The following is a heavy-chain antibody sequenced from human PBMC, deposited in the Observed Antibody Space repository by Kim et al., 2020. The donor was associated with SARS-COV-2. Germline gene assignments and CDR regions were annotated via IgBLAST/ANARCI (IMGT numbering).Heavy chain of an antibody. CDR2: ISYDGSNK. V-gene: IGHV3-30*04. D-gene: IGHD3-10*01. Sequence: GGSLRLSCAASGFTFSSYAMHWVRQAPGKGLEWVAVISYDGSNKYYADSVKGRFTISRDNSKNTLYLQMNSLRAEDTAVYYCARVVAVELLWFGELRFGGMVVWGQGTTVTVSS. CDR1: GFTFSSYA. J-gene: IGHJ6*02. CDR3: ARVVAVELLWFGELRFGGMVV.